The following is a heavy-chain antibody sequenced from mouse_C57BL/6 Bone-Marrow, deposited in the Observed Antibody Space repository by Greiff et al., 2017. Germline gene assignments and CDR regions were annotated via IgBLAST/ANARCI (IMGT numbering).Heavy chain of an antibody. V-gene: IGHV1-18*01. J-gene: IGHJ3*01. D-gene: IGHD2-3*01. Sequence: VQLKESGPELVKPGASVKIPCKASGYTFTDYNMDWVKQSHGKSLEWIGDINPNNGGTIYNQKFKGKATLTVDKSSSTAYMELRSLTSEDTAVYDCARPDGYYPAWFAYWGQGTLVTVSA. CDR3: ARPDGYYPAWFAY. CDR2: INPNNGGT. CDR1: GYTFTDYN.